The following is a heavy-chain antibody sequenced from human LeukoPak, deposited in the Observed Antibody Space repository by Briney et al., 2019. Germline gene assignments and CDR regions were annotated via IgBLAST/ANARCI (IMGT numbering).Heavy chain of an antibody. CDR2: IYHSGDT. J-gene: IGHJ5*02. Sequence: SETLSLTCAVSGGSISSSNWWNWVRQPPGKGLEWIGEIYHSGDTNYNPSLKSRVTILVDKSKNQFSLKLSSVTAADTAVYFCARSFGPYYGSGSYYNYFDPWGQGTLVTVSS. CDR3: ARSFGPYYGSGSYYNYFDP. CDR1: GGSISSSNW. D-gene: IGHD3-10*01. V-gene: IGHV4-4*02.